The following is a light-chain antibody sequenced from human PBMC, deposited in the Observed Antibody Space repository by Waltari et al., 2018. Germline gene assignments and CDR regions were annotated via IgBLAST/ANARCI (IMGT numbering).Light chain of an antibody. J-gene: IGLJ2*01. CDR2: EVT. CDR3: SSYAGSNNFV. Sequence: SALTQPPSASGSPGQSVTIPCTGTSSDVGGYKYVSWYQQHPGKAPKLMIYEVTKRPSGVPDRFSGSKSGNTASLTVSGLQAEDEADYYCSSYAGSNNFVFGGGTKLTVL. CDR1: SSDVGGYKY. V-gene: IGLV2-8*01.